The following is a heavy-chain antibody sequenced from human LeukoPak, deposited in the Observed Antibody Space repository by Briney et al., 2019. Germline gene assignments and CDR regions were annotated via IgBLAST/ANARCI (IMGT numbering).Heavy chain of an antibody. CDR3: AREDGYNYAGFDY. Sequence: GGSLRLSCAASGFTFSICSMNWVRQAPGKGLEWVSYISSSSSTIYYADSVKGRFTISRDNAKNSLYLQMNSLRAEDTAVYYCAREDGYNYAGFDYWGQGTLVTVSS. V-gene: IGHV3-48*04. CDR1: GFTFSICS. CDR2: ISSSSSTI. J-gene: IGHJ4*02. D-gene: IGHD5-24*01.